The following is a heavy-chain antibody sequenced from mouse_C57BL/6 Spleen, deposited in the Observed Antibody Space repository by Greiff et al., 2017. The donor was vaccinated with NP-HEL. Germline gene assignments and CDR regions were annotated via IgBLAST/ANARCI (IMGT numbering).Heavy chain of an antibody. CDR1: GFSFNTYA. J-gene: IGHJ4*01. CDR2: IRSKSNNYAT. CDR3: VRPSYAMDY. V-gene: IGHV10-1*01. Sequence: EVQRVESGGGLVQPKGSLKLSCAASGFSFNTYAMNWVRQAPGKGLEWVARIRSKSNNYATYYADSVKDRFTISRDDSESMLYLQMNNLKTEDTAMYYCVRPSYAMDYWGQGTSVTVSS.